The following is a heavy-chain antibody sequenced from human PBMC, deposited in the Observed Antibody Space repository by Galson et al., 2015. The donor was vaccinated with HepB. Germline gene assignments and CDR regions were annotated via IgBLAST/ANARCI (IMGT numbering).Heavy chain of an antibody. V-gene: IGHV4-59*01. CDR1: GFTFSDYY. CDR2: IYYSGST. CDR3: ARGAAVTYYYGSGTSAFDI. Sequence: LRLSCAASGFTFSDYYMSWIRQAPGKGLEWIGYIYYSGSTNYNPSLKSRVTISVDTSKNQFSLKLSSVTAADTAVYYCARGAAVTYYYGSGTSAFDIWGQGTMVTVSS. J-gene: IGHJ3*02. D-gene: IGHD3-10*01.